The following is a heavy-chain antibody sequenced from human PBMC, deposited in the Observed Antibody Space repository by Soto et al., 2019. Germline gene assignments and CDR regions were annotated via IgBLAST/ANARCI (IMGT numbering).Heavy chain of an antibody. CDR1: GGTFSSYA. J-gene: IGHJ4*02. CDR2: IIPIFGTA. Sequence: SVKVSCKASGGTFSSYAISWVRRAPGQGLEWMGGIIPIFGTANYAQKFQGRVTITADESTSTAYMELSSLRSEDTAVYYCARVPAAIGSMGDYWGQGTLVTVSS. CDR3: ARVPAAIGSMGDY. D-gene: IGHD2-2*02. V-gene: IGHV1-69*13.